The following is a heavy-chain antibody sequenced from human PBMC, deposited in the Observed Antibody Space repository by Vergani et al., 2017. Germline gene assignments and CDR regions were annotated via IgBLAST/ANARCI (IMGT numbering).Heavy chain of an antibody. CDR3: AKVEATYYDFWSGYYLEAPTSNPFDC. D-gene: IGHD3-3*01. J-gene: IGHJ4*02. CDR1: GFTFSSYS. V-gene: IGHV3-21*05. Sequence: EVQLVESGGGLVKPGGSLSFSCAASGFTFSSYSMNWVRQAPGKGLEWVSFISSSSSYIYYADSVKGRFTISRDNAKNSLYLQMNSLRAEDTAVYYCAKVEATYYDFWSGYYLEAPTSNPFDCWGQGTLVTVSS. CDR2: ISSSSSYI.